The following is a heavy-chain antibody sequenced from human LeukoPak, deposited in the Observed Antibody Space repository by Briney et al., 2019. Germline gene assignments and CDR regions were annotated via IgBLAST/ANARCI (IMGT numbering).Heavy chain of an antibody. CDR1: GFTFSSYA. V-gene: IGHV3-30-3*01. D-gene: IGHD1-26*01. CDR3: ARDTNSGSYYDKFDY. CDR2: ISYDGSNK. J-gene: IGHJ4*02. Sequence: GGSLRLSCAASGFTFSSYAMHWVRRAPGKGLEWVAVISYDGSNKYYADSVKGRFTISRDNSKNTLYLQMNSLRAEDTAVYYCARDTNSGSYYDKFDYWGQGTLVTVSS.